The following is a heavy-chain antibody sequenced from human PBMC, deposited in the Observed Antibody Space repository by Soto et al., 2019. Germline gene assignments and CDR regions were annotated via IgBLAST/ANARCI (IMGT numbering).Heavy chain of an antibody. Sequence: GGSLRLSCAASGFTFSSYDMHWVRQATGKGLEWVSAIGTAGDTYYPGSVKGRFTISRENAKNSLYLQMNSLRAGDTAVYYCARAEGYCSGGSCYSEYFQHWGQGTLVTVSS. V-gene: IGHV3-13*01. D-gene: IGHD2-15*01. CDR2: IGTAGDT. CDR1: GFTFSSYD. J-gene: IGHJ1*01. CDR3: ARAEGYCSGGSCYSEYFQH.